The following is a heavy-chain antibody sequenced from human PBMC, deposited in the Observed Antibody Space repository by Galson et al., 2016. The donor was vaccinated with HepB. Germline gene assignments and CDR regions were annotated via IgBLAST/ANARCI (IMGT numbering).Heavy chain of an antibody. V-gene: IGHV4-61*01. CDR1: GGSVSSGSYY. J-gene: IGHJ4*02. Sequence: ETLSLTCTVSGGSVSSGSYYWSWIWQPPGKGLEWIGYIYYTGSTNYNPSLKSRVTISVDTSKNPFSLTLRSVTAADTAVYYCARVGYYGSGRAYYFDSWGQGRLVTVSS. CDR3: ARVGYYGSGRAYYFDS. D-gene: IGHD3-10*01. CDR2: IYYTGST.